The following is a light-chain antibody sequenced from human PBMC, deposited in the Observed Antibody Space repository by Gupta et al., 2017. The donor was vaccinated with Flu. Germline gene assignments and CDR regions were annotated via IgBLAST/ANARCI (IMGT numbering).Light chain of an antibody. Sequence: TLSFSPGERATLSCRASQRVDSSYLAWYHQKPGQAPRLLIYAASRRATGIPDRFSGSGSGTDFTLIISRLEPEDSGVYYCQQYGGSPLYTFGQGTTLGI. CDR1: QRVDSSY. J-gene: IGKJ2*01. CDR3: QQYGGSPLYT. CDR2: AAS. V-gene: IGKV3-20*01.